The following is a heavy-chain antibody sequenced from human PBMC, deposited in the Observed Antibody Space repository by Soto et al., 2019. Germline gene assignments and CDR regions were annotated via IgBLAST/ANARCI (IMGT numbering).Heavy chain of an antibody. D-gene: IGHD2-2*01. CDR2: INPNSGGT. V-gene: IGHV1-2*04. Sequence: VASVKVSCKASGYTFTGYYMHWVRQAPGQGLEWMGWINPNSGGTNYAQKFQGWVTMTRDTSISTAYMELSRLRSDDTAVYYCARGVVPAAIGKEPTIFFDYWGQGTLVTVSS. J-gene: IGHJ4*02. CDR1: GYTFTGYY. CDR3: ARGVVPAAIGKEPTIFFDY.